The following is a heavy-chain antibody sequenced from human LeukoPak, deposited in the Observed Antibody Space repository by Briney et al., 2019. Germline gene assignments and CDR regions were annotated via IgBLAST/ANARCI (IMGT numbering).Heavy chain of an antibody. CDR2: FYYTGST. CDR1: GGSISSTAYY. V-gene: IGHV4-39*02. D-gene: IGHD4-17*01. Sequence: SETLSLTCTVSGGSISSTAYYWGWIRQPPGQGLEWIGTFYYTGSTHYTPSLKSRVTISVDTSKNQFSLKLTSVTAADTAVYYCARDLDGTTGPWGQGTLVTVSS. CDR3: ARDLDGTTGP. J-gene: IGHJ5*02.